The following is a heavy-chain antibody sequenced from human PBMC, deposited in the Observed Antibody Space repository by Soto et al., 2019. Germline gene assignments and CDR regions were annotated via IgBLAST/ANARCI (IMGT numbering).Heavy chain of an antibody. D-gene: IGHD3-10*01. Sequence: LRLSCAASGFTFSSYSMSWVRQAPGKGLEWVSGFRTGGDDGTTYYADSVKGRFTISRDNSKNTLFLQMNSLRAEDTAIYYCAKKVNSGPGSQYFDYWGQGTLVTVSS. J-gene: IGHJ4*02. CDR2: FRTGGDDGTT. CDR3: AKKVNSGPGSQYFDY. V-gene: IGHV3-23*01. CDR1: GFTFSSYS.